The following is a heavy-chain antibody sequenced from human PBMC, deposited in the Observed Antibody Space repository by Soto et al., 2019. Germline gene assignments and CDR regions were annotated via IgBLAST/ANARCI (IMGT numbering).Heavy chain of an antibody. CDR1: GFTFSSYA. D-gene: IGHD4-17*01. CDR2: ISGSGGST. V-gene: IGHV3-23*01. Sequence: GGSLRLSCAASGFTFSSYAMSWVRQAPGKGLEWVSAISGSGGSTYYADSVKGRFTISRDNSKNTLYLQMNSLRAEDTVVYYCAKDPWAYGDDGMDVWGQGTTVTVSS. CDR3: AKDPWAYGDDGMDV. J-gene: IGHJ6*02.